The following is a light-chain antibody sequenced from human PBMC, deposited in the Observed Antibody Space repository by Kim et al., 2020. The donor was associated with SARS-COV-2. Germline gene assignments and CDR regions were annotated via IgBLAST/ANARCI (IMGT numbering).Light chain of an antibody. CDR2: YDS. CDR3: QVWHSSSDHH. Sequence: SYELTQPPSVSVAPGKTANITCGGNNIGRKSVNWYQQKPGQAPVLVIYYDSDRPSGIPERFSGSNSGNTATLTISRVEAGDEADYYCQVWHSSSDHHFGGGAKLTVL. J-gene: IGLJ2*01. CDR1: NIGRKS. V-gene: IGLV3-21*04.